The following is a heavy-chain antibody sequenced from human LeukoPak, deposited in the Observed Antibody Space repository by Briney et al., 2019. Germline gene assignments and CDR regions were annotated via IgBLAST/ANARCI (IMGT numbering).Heavy chain of an antibody. CDR2: INHSGST. CDR1: GGSFSGYY. D-gene: IGHD2-2*01. V-gene: IGHV4-34*01. CDR3: ASMPSGYCSSTSCYDFDY. Sequence: SETLSLTCAVYGGSFSGYYWSWIRQPPGKGLEWIGEINHSGSTNYNPSLKSRVTISVDTSKNQFSLKLSSVTAADTAVYYCASMPSGYCSSTSCYDFDYWGQGTLVTVSS. J-gene: IGHJ4*02.